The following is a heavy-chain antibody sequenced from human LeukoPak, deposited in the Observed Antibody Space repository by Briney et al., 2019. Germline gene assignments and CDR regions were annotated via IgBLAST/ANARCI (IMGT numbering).Heavy chain of an antibody. CDR2: IYISEST. J-gene: IGHJ4*02. V-gene: IGHV4-4*07. Sequence: PSETLSLTCTVSGVSISSYYWSWIRQPAGKGLEWIGRIYISESTNYNPSLKSRVTMSVDTSKNQLSLKLSSATAADTAVYYCARYTAMGLDYWGQGTLVTVSS. D-gene: IGHD5-18*01. CDR3: ARYTAMGLDY. CDR1: GVSISSYY.